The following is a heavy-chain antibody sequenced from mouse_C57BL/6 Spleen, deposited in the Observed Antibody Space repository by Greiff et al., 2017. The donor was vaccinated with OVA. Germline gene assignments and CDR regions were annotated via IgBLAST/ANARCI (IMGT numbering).Heavy chain of an antibody. Sequence: QVQLQQSGPELVKPGASVKISCKASGYAFSSSWLNWVKQRPGKGLEWIGRIYPGDGDTHYNGKFKGKATLTAYKSSSTAYMQLSSLTSEDSAVYFCARSELGWFAYWGQGTLVTVSA. CDR3: ARSELGWFAY. CDR2: IYPGDGDT. CDR1: GYAFSSSW. V-gene: IGHV1-82*01. J-gene: IGHJ3*01. D-gene: IGHD4-1*01.